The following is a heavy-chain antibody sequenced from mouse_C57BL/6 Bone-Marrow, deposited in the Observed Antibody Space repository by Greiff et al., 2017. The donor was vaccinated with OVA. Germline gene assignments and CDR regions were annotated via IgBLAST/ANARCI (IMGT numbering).Heavy chain of an antibody. V-gene: IGHV1-80*01. CDR1: GYAFSSYW. CDR2: LYPGDGDT. CDR3: ARHYGSSYDYYAMDY. J-gene: IGHJ4*01. Sequence: VQLQESGAELVKPGASVKISCKASGYAFSSYWMNWVTQRPGKGLEWIGQLYPGDGDTNYNGKFKGKATLTADKSSSTAYMQLSSLTSEDSAFYFCARHYGSSYDYYAMDYWGQGTSVTVSS. D-gene: IGHD1-1*01.